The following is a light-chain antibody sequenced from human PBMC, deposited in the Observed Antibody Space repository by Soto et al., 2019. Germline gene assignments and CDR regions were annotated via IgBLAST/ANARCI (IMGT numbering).Light chain of an antibody. CDR3: QQYNSYPWT. V-gene: IGKV1-5*03. CDR2: KAS. J-gene: IGKJ1*01. Sequence: DIQMTQSHSTLSASVGASVTITCRASQSISTWLAWYQQKPGKAPKLLIYKASGLESGVPSRFSGSGSGTDFTLTISSLQPDEWATDDCQQYNSYPWTFGRGTKVDIK. CDR1: QSISTW.